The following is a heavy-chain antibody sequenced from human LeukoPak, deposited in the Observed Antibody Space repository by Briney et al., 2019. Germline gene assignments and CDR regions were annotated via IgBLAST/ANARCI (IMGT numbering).Heavy chain of an antibody. D-gene: IGHD3-16*01. Sequence: GGPLRLSCAASGFTFSSYGMHWVRQAPGKGLEWVAVIWYDGSNKYYADSMKGRFTISRDNSKNTLYLQMNSLRAEDTAVYYCARVRMGDDFNPFDYWGQGTLVTVSS. CDR1: GFTFSSYG. J-gene: IGHJ4*02. CDR2: IWYDGSNK. CDR3: ARVRMGDDFNPFDY. V-gene: IGHV3-33*01.